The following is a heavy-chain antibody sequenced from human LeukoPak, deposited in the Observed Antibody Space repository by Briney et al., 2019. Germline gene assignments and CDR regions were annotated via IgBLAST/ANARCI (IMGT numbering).Heavy chain of an antibody. D-gene: IGHD3-22*01. CDR1: GGSFSGYY. V-gene: IGHV4-34*01. Sequence: PSETLSLTCAVYGGSFSGYYWSWIRQPPGKGLEWIGEINHSGSTNYNPSLKSRVTISVDTSKNQFSLKLSSVTAVDTAVYYCARRSDSSGYRRLYYFDYWGQGTLVTVSS. J-gene: IGHJ4*02. CDR3: ARRSDSSGYRRLYYFDY. CDR2: INHSGST.